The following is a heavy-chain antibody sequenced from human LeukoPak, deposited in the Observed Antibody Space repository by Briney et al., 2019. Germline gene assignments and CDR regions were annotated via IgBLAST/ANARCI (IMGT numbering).Heavy chain of an antibody. Sequence: GGSLRLSCAASGFTFSSYAMSWVRQAPGKGLEYVSGVSASGSITYYPDPVKGRFTISRDNSKSTVFLQVNSLRVEDTAVYYCARRGPYYFDFWGQGTLVTVSS. J-gene: IGHJ4*02. CDR1: GFTFSSYA. D-gene: IGHD3-16*01. V-gene: IGHV3-23*01. CDR2: VSASGSIT. CDR3: ARRGPYYFDF.